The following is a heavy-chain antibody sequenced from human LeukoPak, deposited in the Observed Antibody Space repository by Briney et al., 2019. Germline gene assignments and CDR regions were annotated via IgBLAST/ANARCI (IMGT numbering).Heavy chain of an antibody. CDR3: ARLGLITPNR. D-gene: IGHD3-10*01. Sequence: SETLSLTCAVSGYPISSGYYWGWIRQPPGKGLEWIGSIYHSGNTYYNPSLKSRVTILIGTSKNQFSLKLSSVTAADPAVYYCARLGLITPNRWGQGTLVTVSS. CDR1: GYPISSGYY. J-gene: IGHJ4*02. V-gene: IGHV4-38-2*01. CDR2: IYHSGNT.